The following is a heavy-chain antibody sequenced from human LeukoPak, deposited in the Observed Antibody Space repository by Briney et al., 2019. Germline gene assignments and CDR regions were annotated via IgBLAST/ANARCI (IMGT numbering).Heavy chain of an antibody. CDR1: GFTFSPFW. Sequence: AGGSLRLSCATSGFTFSPFWIHWVRQAPGKGLEWVSRIGLDGSNTNYADSVKGRFTISRDNAKSTIHLQMNSLRADDTAVYYCVRDLGYDLSGVWQKYFDSWGQGTQVTVSS. CDR2: IGLDGSNT. D-gene: IGHD2-21*02. V-gene: IGHV3-74*01. J-gene: IGHJ4*02. CDR3: VRDLGYDLSGVWQKYFDS.